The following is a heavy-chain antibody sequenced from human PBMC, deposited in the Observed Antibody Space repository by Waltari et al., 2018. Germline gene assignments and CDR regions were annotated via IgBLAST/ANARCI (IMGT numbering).Heavy chain of an antibody. J-gene: IGHJ3*02. CDR2: IYYSGST. CDR1: GGSISSHY. Sequence: QVQLQESGPGLVKPSETLSLTCTVSGGSISSHYWSWIRQPPGKGLEWIGYIYYSGSTNYNPSLKSRVTISVDTSKNQFSLKLSSVTAADTAVYYCARDMDYYDSSGYYAFDIWGQGTMVTVSS. CDR3: ARDMDYYDSSGYYAFDI. V-gene: IGHV4-59*11. D-gene: IGHD3-22*01.